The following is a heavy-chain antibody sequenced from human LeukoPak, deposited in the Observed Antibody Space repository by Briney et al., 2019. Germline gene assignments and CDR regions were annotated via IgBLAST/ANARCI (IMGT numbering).Heavy chain of an antibody. Sequence: GGSLRLSCAASGFTFSNYWMHWVRQAPGKGLMWVSRINNDGSSTVYADSVEGRFTISRDNAKNSLYLQMNSLRAEDTALYYCARGMIVVESPDYWGQGTLVTVSS. D-gene: IGHD3-22*01. V-gene: IGHV3-74*01. J-gene: IGHJ4*02. CDR3: ARGMIVVESPDY. CDR2: INNDGSST. CDR1: GFTFSNYW.